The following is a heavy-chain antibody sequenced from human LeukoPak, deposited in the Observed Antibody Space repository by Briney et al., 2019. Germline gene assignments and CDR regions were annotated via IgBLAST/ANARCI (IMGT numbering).Heavy chain of an antibody. CDR2: INSDGSST. CDR1: GFTFSSYW. D-gene: IGHD6-13*01. V-gene: IGHV3-74*01. J-gene: IGHJ4*02. CDR3: ARRIAAAAAPYYFDY. Sequence: GGSLRLSCAASGFTFSSYWMHWVRQAPGKGLLWVSRINSDGSSTSYADSVKGRFTISRDNAKNTLYLQMNSLRAEDTAVYYCARRIAAAAAPYYFDYWGQGTLDTVSS.